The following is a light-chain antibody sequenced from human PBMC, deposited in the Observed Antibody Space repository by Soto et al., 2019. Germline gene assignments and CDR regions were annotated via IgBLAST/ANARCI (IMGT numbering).Light chain of an antibody. CDR3: QQYGNSPLT. CDR2: GAS. V-gene: IGKV3-20*01. J-gene: IGKJ3*01. CDR1: QTVSSNF. Sequence: ETVLTQSPGTLSLSPGERATLPCRASQTVSSNFLGWYQQKPGQAPRLLIYGASSRATGIPDRFSGSGSGTDFTLTISRLEPEDFAVYYCQQYGNSPLTFGPGTKVDIK.